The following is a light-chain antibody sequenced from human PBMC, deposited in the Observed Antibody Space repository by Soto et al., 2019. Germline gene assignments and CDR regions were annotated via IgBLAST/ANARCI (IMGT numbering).Light chain of an antibody. CDR2: KAS. CDR1: QSISSW. J-gene: IGKJ1*01. Sequence: DIQMTQSPSTLSASVGARVTITCRSSQSISSWLAWYQQKPGKAPKLLIYKASSLEIGVPSRFSGSGSGTEFTLTISSLQPDDFATYYCQQYSSYSRTFGQGSKLEIK. CDR3: QQYSSYSRT. V-gene: IGKV1-5*03.